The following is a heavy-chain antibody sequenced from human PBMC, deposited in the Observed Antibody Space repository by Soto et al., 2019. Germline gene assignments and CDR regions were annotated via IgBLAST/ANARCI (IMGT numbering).Heavy chain of an antibody. J-gene: IGHJ6*02. CDR3: AKELSYDSSGYCMDV. CDR2: ISWNSGSI. V-gene: IGHV3-9*01. Sequence: PGGSLRLSCAASGFTFDDYAMHWVRQAPGKGLEWVSGISWNSGSIGYADSVKGRFTISRDNAKNSLYLQMNSLRAEDTALYYCAKELSYDSSGYCMDVWGQGTTVTVSS. D-gene: IGHD3-22*01. CDR1: GFTFDDYA.